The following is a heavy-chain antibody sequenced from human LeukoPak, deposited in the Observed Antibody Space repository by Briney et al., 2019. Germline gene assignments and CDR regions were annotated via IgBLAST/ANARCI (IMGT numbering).Heavy chain of an antibody. CDR2: IYHTGTT. Sequence: SETLSLTCTVSGGSISSGGYYWSWIRQPPGKDLEWFAYIYHTGTTYYNPSLKSRVTISVDTSKNQFSLKLSSVTAADTAVYYCARSPDDAFDIWGQGTMVTVSS. CDR3: ARSPDDAFDI. J-gene: IGHJ3*02. V-gene: IGHV4-31*03. CDR1: GGSISSGGYY.